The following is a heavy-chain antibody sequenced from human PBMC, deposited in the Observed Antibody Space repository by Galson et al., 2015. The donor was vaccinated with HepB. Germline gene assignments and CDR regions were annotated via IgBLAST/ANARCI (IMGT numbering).Heavy chain of an antibody. V-gene: IGHV4-31*03. CDR3: ALSPTYGSGNFGWFAP. CDR2: RSSTRS. CDR1: GGSISSGSFY. Sequence: LSLTCSVSGGSISSGSFYWTWIRQPPGIGLEWLGYRSSTRSNSTPSLRGRLTILLDTSKNQFSLKLSSVTAADTAVYYCALSPTYGSGNFGWFAPWGQGSLVTVSS. J-gene: IGHJ5*02. D-gene: IGHD3-10*01.